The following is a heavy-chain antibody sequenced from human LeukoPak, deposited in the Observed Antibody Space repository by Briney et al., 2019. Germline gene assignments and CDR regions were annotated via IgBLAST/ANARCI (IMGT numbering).Heavy chain of an antibody. Sequence: SETLSLTCTVSGGSIGSYYWSWIRQPPGKGLEWIGYIYYSGSTNYNPSLKSRVTISVDTSKNQFSLKLSSVTAADTAVYYCARVDYEILTAFDIWGQGTMVTVSS. J-gene: IGHJ3*02. CDR2: IYYSGST. V-gene: IGHV4-59*01. CDR1: GGSIGSYY. D-gene: IGHD3-9*01. CDR3: ARVDYEILTAFDI.